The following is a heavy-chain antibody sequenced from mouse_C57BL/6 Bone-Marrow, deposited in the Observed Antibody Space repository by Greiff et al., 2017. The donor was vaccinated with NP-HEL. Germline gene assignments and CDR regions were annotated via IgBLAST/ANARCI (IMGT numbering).Heavy chain of an antibody. V-gene: IGHV1-15*01. CDR3: TRHGSSYWYFDV. Sequence: VHLVESGAELVRPGASVTLSCKASGYTFTDYEMHWVKQTPVHGLEWIGAIDPETGGTAYNQKFQGKAILTADKSSSTAYMELRSLTSEDSAVYYCTRHGSSYWYFDVWGTGTTVTVSS. CDR2: IDPETGGT. J-gene: IGHJ1*03. CDR1: GYTFTDYE. D-gene: IGHD1-1*01.